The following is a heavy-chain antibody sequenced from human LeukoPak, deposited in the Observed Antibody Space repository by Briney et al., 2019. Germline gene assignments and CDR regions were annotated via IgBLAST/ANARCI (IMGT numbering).Heavy chain of an antibody. J-gene: IGHJ4*02. D-gene: IGHD3-9*01. CDR2: ISGSGGST. V-gene: IGHV3-23*01. CDR1: GFTFSSYA. CDR3: AKAGKYFDWLLTFDY. Sequence: GGSLRLSCAASGFTFSSYAMSWVRQALGKGLEWVSAISGSGGSTYYADSVKGRFTISRDNSENTLYLQMNSLRAEDTAVYYCAKAGKYFDWLLTFDYWGQGTLVTVSS.